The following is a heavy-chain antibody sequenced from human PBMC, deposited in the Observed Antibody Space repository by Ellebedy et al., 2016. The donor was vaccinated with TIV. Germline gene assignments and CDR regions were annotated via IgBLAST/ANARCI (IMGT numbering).Heavy chain of an antibody. J-gene: IGHJ6*02. Sequence: GGSLRLSXAASGFKFDDYAMHWVRQAPGKGLEWVSGINWNSGRIDYADSVKGRFTISRDNAKNSLYLQMNSLRPEDTALYFCAKDIRYCGGDCYEVDYFYGMHVWGQGTTVIVPS. CDR2: INWNSGRI. CDR1: GFKFDDYA. V-gene: IGHV3-9*01. CDR3: AKDIRYCGGDCYEVDYFYGMHV. D-gene: IGHD2-21*02.